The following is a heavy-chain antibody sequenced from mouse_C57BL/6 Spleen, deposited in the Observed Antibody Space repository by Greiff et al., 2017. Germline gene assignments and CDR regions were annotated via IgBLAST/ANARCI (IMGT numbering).Heavy chain of an antibody. CDR3: ARLITTVAFDY. Sequence: VQGVESGPELVKPGASVKISCKASGYAFSSSWMNWVKQRPGKGLEWIGRIYPGDGDTNYNGKFKGKATLTADKSSSTAYMQRSSLTSEDAAVYCCARLITTVAFDYWGQGTTLTVSS. V-gene: IGHV1-82*01. CDR1: GYAFSSSW. D-gene: IGHD1-1*01. J-gene: IGHJ2*01. CDR2: IYPGDGDT.